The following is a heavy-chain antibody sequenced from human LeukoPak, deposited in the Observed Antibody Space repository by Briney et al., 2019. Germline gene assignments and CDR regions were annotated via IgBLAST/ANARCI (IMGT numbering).Heavy chain of an antibody. D-gene: IGHD3-22*01. Sequence: GGSLRLSCAASGFTFSSYAMSWVRQAPGKGLEWVSAISGSGGSTYYADSVKGRFTISRDNSKNTLYLQMNSLRAEDMAVYYCAKSANYDDSSGYYFDYWGQGTLVTVSS. V-gene: IGHV3-23*01. CDR1: GFTFSSYA. CDR3: AKSANYDDSSGYYFDY. J-gene: IGHJ4*02. CDR2: ISGSGGST.